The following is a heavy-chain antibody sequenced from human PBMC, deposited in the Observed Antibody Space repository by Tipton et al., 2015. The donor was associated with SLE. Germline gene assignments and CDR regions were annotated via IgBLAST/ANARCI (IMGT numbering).Heavy chain of an antibody. D-gene: IGHD1-26*01. CDR2: MYSSERT. J-gene: IGHJ4*02. CDR3: ARGGDSGRPGDMDC. V-gene: IGHV4-59*01. Sequence: TLSLTCTVSGGSISSYSWSWIRQPPGKGLEWIGSMYSSERTNYNPSLKSRAAISGDTSKKQFFLNLTSVSAADTAIYYCARGGDSGRPGDMDCWGQGTLVTVSS. CDR1: GGSISSYS.